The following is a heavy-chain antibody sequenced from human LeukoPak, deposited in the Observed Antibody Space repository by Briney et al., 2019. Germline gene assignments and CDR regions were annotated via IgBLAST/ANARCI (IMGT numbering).Heavy chain of an antibody. J-gene: IGHJ4*02. Sequence: PGGSLRLSCAVSGFTFSSYNMNWVRQAPGKGLEWVSEISGSGGSTYYADSVKGRFTISRDNAKNSLYLQMNSLRAEDTAVYYCAVRFDYWGQGILVTVSS. V-gene: IGHV3-48*04. CDR2: ISGSGGST. D-gene: IGHD3-16*02. CDR3: AVRFDY. CDR1: GFTFSSYN.